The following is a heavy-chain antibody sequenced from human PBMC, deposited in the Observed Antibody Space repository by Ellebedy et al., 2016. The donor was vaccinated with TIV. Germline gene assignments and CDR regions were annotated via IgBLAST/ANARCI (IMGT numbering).Heavy chain of an antibody. D-gene: IGHD3-10*01. CDR2: ISNTGSYT. CDR3: ARDQGEWLRHNGMDV. J-gene: IGHJ6*02. V-gene: IGHV3-21*03. Sequence: GESLKISCAASGFIFSSYSMNWVRQAPGKGLEWVSSISNTGSYTYYADSVKGRFTISSDNAKNSLYLQMSSLRAEDTGVYYCARDQGEWLRHNGMDVWGQGTTVTVSS. CDR1: GFIFSSYS.